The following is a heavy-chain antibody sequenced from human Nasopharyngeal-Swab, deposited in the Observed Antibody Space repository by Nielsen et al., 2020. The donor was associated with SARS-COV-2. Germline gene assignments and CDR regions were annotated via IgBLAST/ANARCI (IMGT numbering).Heavy chain of an antibody. Sequence: IRQPPGKGLEWIGNVYYTGSTQYNPSLKSRVIISVDTSKNQFSLRLSSVTAADTAVYYCARDTPNYGLDVWGQGATVTVSS. J-gene: IGHJ6*02. V-gene: IGHV4-59*01. CDR2: VYYTGST. CDR3: ARDTPNYGLDV.